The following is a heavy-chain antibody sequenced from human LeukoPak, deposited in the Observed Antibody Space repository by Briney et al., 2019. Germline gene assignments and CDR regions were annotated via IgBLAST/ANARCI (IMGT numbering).Heavy chain of an antibody. J-gene: IGHJ5*02. V-gene: IGHV1-69*13. CDR2: IIPIYGTA. Sequence: ASVKVSCKSSGGTFSSYTINWVRQASGQGLEWMGGIIPIYGTANYAQKFQGRVTIIEDESTSTAYMELSSLTSEDTAVYYCARGAVPYSTSSRITPWGQGTLVTVS. D-gene: IGHD6-6*01. CDR1: GGTFSSYT. CDR3: ARGAVPYSTSSRITP.